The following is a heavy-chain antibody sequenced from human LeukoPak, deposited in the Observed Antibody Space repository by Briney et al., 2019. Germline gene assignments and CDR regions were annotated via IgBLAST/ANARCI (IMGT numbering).Heavy chain of an antibody. V-gene: IGHV4-59*01. J-gene: IGHJ6*03. Sequence: SETLSLTCTVSGGSISSYYWSWIRQPPGKGLEWIGYIYYSGSTDYNPSLKSRVTISVDTSKNQFSLKLSSVTAAGTAVYYCARGGGSGWAYYYYYYMDVWGKGTTVTVSS. CDR3: ARGGGSGWAYYYYYYMDV. CDR1: GGSISSYY. D-gene: IGHD6-19*01. CDR2: IYYSGST.